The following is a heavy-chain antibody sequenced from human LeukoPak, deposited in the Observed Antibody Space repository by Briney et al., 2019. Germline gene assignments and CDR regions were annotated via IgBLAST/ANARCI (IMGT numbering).Heavy chain of an antibody. CDR2: IYPGDSDT. CDR3: ARHPGGEPATGFAFDI. V-gene: IGHV5-51*01. D-gene: IGHD2-2*01. CDR1: GYSFTSYW. J-gene: IGHJ3*02. Sequence: EESLKISCKGSGYSFTSYWIGWVRQMPGEGLEWMWIIYPGDSDTRYSTPFQGQVTISDDKSISTAYLPWSSLKASDTAMYYCARHPGGEPATGFAFDIWGQGTMVTVSS.